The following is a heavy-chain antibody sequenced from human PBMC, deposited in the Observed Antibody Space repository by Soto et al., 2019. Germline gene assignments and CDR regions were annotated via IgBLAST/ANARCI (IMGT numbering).Heavy chain of an antibody. CDR1: GFTFDDYA. CDR3: AKDRRDCIRTGCMGGFDY. V-gene: IGHV3-9*01. D-gene: IGHD2-2*01. CDR2: ISWNSGSI. J-gene: IGHJ4*02. Sequence: EVQLVESGGGLVQPGRSLRLSCAASGFTFDDYAMHWVRQAPGKGLEWVSGISWNSGSIGYADSVKGRFTISRDNAKNSLYLQMNSLRAEDTALYYCAKDRRDCIRTGCMGGFDYWGQGTLVTVSS.